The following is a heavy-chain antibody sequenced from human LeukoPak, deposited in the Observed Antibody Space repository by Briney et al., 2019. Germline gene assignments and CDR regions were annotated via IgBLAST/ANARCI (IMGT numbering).Heavy chain of an antibody. CDR3: AKAQVAGALPDY. CDR2: ISWNSASI. CDR1: GFTFDDYA. J-gene: IGHJ4*02. V-gene: IGHV3-9*01. Sequence: GRSLRLSCAASGFTFDDYAMHWVRQAPGKGLEWVSGISWNSASIGYADSVKGRFTISRDNAKNSLYLQMNSLRAEDTALYFCAKAQVAGALPDYWGQGTLVTVSS. D-gene: IGHD6-19*01.